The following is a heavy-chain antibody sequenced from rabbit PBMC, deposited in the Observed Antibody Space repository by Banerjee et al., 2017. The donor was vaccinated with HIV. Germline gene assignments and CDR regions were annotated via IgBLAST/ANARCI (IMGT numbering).Heavy chain of an antibody. Sequence: QSLEESGGDLVKPGASLTLTCTASEFDFSIYAITWVRQAPGKGLEWIGCIDTGGSGSTYYASWAKGRFTISKTSSTTVTLQMTSLTAADTATYFCATGGVDTHTLYNLWGPGTLVTVS. D-gene: IGHD4-1*01. CDR1: EFDFSIYA. CDR2: IDTGGSGST. CDR3: ATGGVDTHTLYNL. V-gene: IGHV1S40*01. J-gene: IGHJ4*01.